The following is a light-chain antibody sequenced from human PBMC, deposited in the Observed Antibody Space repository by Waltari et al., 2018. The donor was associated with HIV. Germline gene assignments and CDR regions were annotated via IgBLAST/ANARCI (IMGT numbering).Light chain of an antibody. V-gene: IGLV2-8*01. J-gene: IGLJ2*01. CDR3: FSYAGNNFLL. CDR1: SSDIGLYNF. Sequence: QSALTQPPSASGSPGQSVTIPCAGTSSDIGLYNFVSWYQHHPGKAPKLMISDVSRRPSGVPDLFSGSKAGNTASLTVSGLQADDEATYYCFSYAGNNFLLFGGGTKLTVL. CDR2: DVS.